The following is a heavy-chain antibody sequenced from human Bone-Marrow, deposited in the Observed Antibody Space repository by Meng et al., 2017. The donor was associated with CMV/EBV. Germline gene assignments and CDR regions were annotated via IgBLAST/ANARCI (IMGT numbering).Heavy chain of an antibody. CDR2: ISAYNGNT. V-gene: IGHV1-18*01. J-gene: IGHJ5*02. Sequence: ASLKVSCKASGYTFTSYGISWVRQAPGQGLEWMGWISAYNGNTNYAQKLQGRVTMTTDTSTSTAYMELRSLRSDDTAVYYCAREVAFVVVPAAISWGWFDPWGQGTLVTVSS. D-gene: IGHD2-2*01. CDR3: AREVAFVVVPAAISWGWFDP. CDR1: GYTFTSYG.